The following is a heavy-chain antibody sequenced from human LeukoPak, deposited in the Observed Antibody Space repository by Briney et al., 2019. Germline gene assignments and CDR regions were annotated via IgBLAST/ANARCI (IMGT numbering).Heavy chain of an antibody. Sequence: GASVTVSFTAAGGTFIIYAISWVRQAPGQGLEWMGGIIPIFGTANYAQKFQGRVTITADESTSTAYMELSSLRSEDTAVYYCVRGFAGYDILTGYTFDPWGQGTLVTVSS. CDR2: IIPIFGTA. V-gene: IGHV1-69*13. CDR1: GGTFIIYA. J-gene: IGHJ5*02. CDR3: VRGFAGYDILTGYTFDP. D-gene: IGHD3-9*01.